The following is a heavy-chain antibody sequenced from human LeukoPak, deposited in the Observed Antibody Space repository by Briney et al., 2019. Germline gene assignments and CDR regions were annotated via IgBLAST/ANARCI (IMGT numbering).Heavy chain of an antibody. D-gene: IGHD2-15*01. J-gene: IGHJ4*02. CDR2: ISSSSSYI. CDR3: ARGSRRGAKLPHQY. Sequence: GGSLRLSCAASGFTFSSYSMNWVRQAPGKGLEWVSSISSSSSYIYYADSVKGRFTISRDNAKNSLYLQMNSLRAEDTAVYYCARGSRRGAKLPHQYWGQGTLVAVSS. V-gene: IGHV3-21*01. CDR1: GFTFSSYS.